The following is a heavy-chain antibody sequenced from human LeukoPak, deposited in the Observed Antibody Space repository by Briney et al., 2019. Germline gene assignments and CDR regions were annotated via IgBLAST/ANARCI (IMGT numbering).Heavy chain of an antibody. CDR3: ARTGGSFYFYYYMDV. CDR2: IQYTGTT. V-gene: IGHV4-39*07. D-gene: IGHD3-10*01. Sequence: SETLSLTCTVSGGSIRSSSYNCGWIRQPPGKGLEWIGSIQYTGTTYYNPSLKSRVTISIDTSKNQFSLKLSSVTAADTAVYYCARTGGSFYFYYYMDVWGKGTTVTVSS. CDR1: GGSIRSSSYN. J-gene: IGHJ6*03.